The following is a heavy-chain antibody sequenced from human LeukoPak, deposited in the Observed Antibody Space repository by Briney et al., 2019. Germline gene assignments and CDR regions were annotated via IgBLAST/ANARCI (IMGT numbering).Heavy chain of an antibody. V-gene: IGHV4-61*02. Sequence: SETLSLTCTVSGGSISSGSYYWSWIRQPAGKGLEWIGRVYTSGSTHYNPSLTSRVTLSVDTFKHQFSLKLSSVTAADTAVYYCARGRVSGWYYFDFWGQGTLVTVSS. J-gene: IGHJ4*02. CDR1: GGSISSGSYY. CDR2: VYTSGST. D-gene: IGHD6-19*01. CDR3: ARGRVSGWYYFDF.